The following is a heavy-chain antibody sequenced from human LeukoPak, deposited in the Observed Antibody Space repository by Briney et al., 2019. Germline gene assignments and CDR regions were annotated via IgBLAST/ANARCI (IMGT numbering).Heavy chain of an antibody. V-gene: IGHV3-21*01. CDR3: ARDYYGSGSYSDY. Sequence: GGSLRLSCAASGFTFSSYALHWVRQAPGKGLEWVSSLSSSSSFIYYADSVRGRFTISRDNAKNSLFLQMNSLRAEDTGVYYCARDYYGSGSYSDYWGQGTLVTVSS. D-gene: IGHD3-10*01. J-gene: IGHJ4*02. CDR2: LSSSSSFI. CDR1: GFTFSSYA.